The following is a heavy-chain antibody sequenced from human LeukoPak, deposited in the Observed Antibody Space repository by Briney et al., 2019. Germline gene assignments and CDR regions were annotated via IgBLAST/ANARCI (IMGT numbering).Heavy chain of an antibody. V-gene: IGHV4-34*01. CDR2: INHSGST. D-gene: IGHD3-3*01. Sequence: SETLSLTCAVYGGSFSGYYWSWIRQPPGKGLEWIGEINHSGSTNYNPSLKSRVTISVATSKNQFSLKLSSVTAADTAVYYCARDCWSGYYTNWFDPWGQGTLVTVSS. CDR1: GGSFSGYY. J-gene: IGHJ5*02. CDR3: ARDCWSGYYTNWFDP.